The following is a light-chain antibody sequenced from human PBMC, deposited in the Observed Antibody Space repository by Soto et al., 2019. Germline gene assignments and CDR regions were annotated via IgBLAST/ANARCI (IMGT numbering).Light chain of an antibody. V-gene: IGKV1-16*02. J-gene: IGKJ3*01. Sequence: DVQLTQFPSSLSASVGDSVTITCRASQGISNRLAWFQQIPGKAPKSLIYGASSLHSGVPSKFSGAGSGTDFTLTISSMHPEDFATYYCLQYNTFPFTFGPGTKVDV. CDR2: GAS. CDR1: QGISNR. CDR3: LQYNTFPFT.